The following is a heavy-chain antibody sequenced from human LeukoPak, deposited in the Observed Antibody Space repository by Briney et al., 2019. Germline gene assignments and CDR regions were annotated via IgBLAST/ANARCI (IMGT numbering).Heavy chain of an antibody. CDR3: ARDYNGYDDYRKWDY. CDR2: INLKSGGT. V-gene: IGHV1-2*02. Sequence: ASVKVSCKPSGYTFSNFDGISWVRQAPGQGLEWMGWINLKSGGTNCAQKFQGRVTMTRDTSTSTAYMEVSRLRSDDTAVYYCARDYNGYDDYRKWDYWGQGTLVTVSS. J-gene: IGHJ4*02. CDR1: GYTFSNFD. D-gene: IGHD5-12*01.